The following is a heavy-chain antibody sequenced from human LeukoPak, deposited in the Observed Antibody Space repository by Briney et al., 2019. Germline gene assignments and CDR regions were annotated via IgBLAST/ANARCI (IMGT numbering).Heavy chain of an antibody. V-gene: IGHV3-48*03. CDR2: FSNTGNI. CDR3: ARRGDTPMIGDH. D-gene: IGHD5-18*01. J-gene: IGHJ4*02. Sequence: GGSLRLSCAASGFTFSSFGMNWSRRAPGKGLEWISYFSNTGNIHYAQYVKGRFTISRDNAKNSLYLQMDGLRAEDTAVYYCARRGDTPMIGDHWGQGILVTVAS. CDR1: GFTFSSFG.